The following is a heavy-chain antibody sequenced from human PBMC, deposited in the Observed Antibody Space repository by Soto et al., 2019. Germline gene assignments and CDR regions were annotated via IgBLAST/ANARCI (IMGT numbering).Heavy chain of an antibody. V-gene: IGHV3-9*01. CDR3: TNGAPYHTGADY. D-gene: IGHD2-15*01. J-gene: IGHJ4*02. CDR1: GFTFSAYA. Sequence: VQLVESGGGLAQPGKSLRLSCVASGFTFSAYAMHWVRQAPGKGLEWVSGISYNSGSIGYAASVKGRFSVSRDNDKKSLYLQMDNVRPEDTAFYYCTNGAPYHTGADYWGQGTLVTVSS. CDR2: ISYNSGSI.